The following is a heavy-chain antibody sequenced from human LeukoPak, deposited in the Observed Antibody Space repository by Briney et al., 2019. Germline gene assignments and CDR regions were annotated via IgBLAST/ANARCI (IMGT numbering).Heavy chain of an antibody. J-gene: IGHJ4*02. CDR3: ARSEINDYSRY. D-gene: IGHD4-11*01. CDR1: GGSLSSYY. CDR2: IYQSGST. Sequence: SETLSLTCTVSGGSLSSYYWSWLRQAPGKGLEWMGSIYQSGSTYDNMSLKSRVSLSVDTSRNQFSLKLSSVTAADTAVYYCARSEINDYSRYWGQGILVTVSS. V-gene: IGHV4-59*08.